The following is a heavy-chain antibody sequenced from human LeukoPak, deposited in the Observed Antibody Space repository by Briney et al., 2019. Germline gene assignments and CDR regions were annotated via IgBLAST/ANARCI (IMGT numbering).Heavy chain of an antibody. Sequence: SETLSLTCTVSGGSISSGGYYWSWIGQHPGKGLEWIGYIYYSGSTYYNPSLKSRVTISVDTSKNQFSLKLSSVTAADTAVYYCARGGAANYYYYYGMDVWGQGTTVTVSS. J-gene: IGHJ6*02. CDR3: ARGGAANYYYYYGMDV. CDR1: GGSISSGGYY. V-gene: IGHV4-31*03. D-gene: IGHD6-25*01. CDR2: IYYSGST.